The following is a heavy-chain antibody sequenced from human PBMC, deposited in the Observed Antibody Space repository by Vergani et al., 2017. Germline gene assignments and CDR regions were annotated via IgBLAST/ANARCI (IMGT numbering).Heavy chain of an antibody. J-gene: IGHJ6*02. CDR3: ARKHISNYYDSSGYYYMGYYYGMDV. V-gene: IGHV3-11*01. CDR1: GFTVSSNY. D-gene: IGHD3-22*01. Sequence: VQVVETGGGLVQPGGSLRLSCAASGFTVSSNYMSWIRQAPGKGLEWVSYISSSGSTIYYADSVKGRFTISRDNAKNSLYLQMNSLRAEDTAVYYCARKHISNYYDSSGYYYMGYYYGMDVWGQGTTVTVSS. CDR2: ISSSGSTI.